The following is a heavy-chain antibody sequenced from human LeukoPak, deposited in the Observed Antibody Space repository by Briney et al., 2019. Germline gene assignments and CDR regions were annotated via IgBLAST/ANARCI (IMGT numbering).Heavy chain of an antibody. J-gene: IGHJ6*02. V-gene: IGHV1-18*01. CDR2: ISAYNGNT. D-gene: IGHD2-15*01. CDR1: GYTFTSYG. Sequence: ASVKVSCTASGYTFTSYGISWVRQAPGQGLEWMGWISAYNGNTNYAQKLQGRVTMTTDTSTSTAYMELRSLRSDDTAAYYCARNGYCSGGSCLYYYYGMDVWGQGTTVTVSS. CDR3: ARNGYCSGGSCLYYYYGMDV.